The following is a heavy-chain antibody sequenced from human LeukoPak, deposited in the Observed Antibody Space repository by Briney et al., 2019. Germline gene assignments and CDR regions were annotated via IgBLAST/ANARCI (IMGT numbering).Heavy chain of an antibody. J-gene: IGHJ6*02. Sequence: GESLKISCKGSGYSFTSYWIGWVRQVPGKGLEWMGIIYPGDSDTRYSPSFQGQVTISADKSISTAYLQWSSLKASDTAMYYCARLGDPTYYYGSGSSTHRWGMDVWGQGTTVTVSS. V-gene: IGHV5-51*01. CDR1: GYSFTSYW. D-gene: IGHD3-10*01. CDR3: ARLGDPTYYYGSGSSTHRWGMDV. CDR2: IYPGDSDT.